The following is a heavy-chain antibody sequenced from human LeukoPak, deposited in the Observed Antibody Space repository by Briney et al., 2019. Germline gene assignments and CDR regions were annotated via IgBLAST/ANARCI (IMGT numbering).Heavy chain of an antibody. V-gene: IGHV3-30*18. D-gene: IGHD2-2*01. CDR3: AKAPEDIVVVPADH. J-gene: IGHJ4*02. CDR1: GFTFSSYG. Sequence: GGSLRLSCAASGFTFSSYGMHWVRQAPGKGLEWVAVISYDGSNKYYADSVKGRFTISRDNSKNTLYLQMNSLRAEDTAVYYCAKAPEDIVVVPADHWGQGTLVTVSS. CDR2: ISYDGSNK.